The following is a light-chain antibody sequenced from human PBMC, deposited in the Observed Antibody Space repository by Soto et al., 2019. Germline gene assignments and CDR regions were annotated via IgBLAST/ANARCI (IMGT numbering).Light chain of an antibody. V-gene: IGKV3-15*01. CDR3: QRYNIWPSLT. Sequence: EIVMTQSPATLSVSPGERAPLSCRASQSVSSNLALYQQKPGRAPRLLIYVASTRATGIPFKFIGSGSGTEFTLNISSLQSEDFEVYYCQRYNIWPSLTVGGGTKVEI. CDR1: QSVSSN. CDR2: VAS. J-gene: IGKJ4*01.